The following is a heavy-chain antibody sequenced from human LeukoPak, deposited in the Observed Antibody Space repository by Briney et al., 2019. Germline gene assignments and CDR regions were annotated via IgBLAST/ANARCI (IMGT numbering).Heavy chain of an antibody. D-gene: IGHD2-2*01. Sequence: ASVKVSCKASGYTFTSYAMNWVRQAPGQGLEWMGWINTNTGKPTYAQGFTGRFVFSLDSSVSTTYLQINSLNAEGTAVYYCARAASLDYWGQGTLVTVSS. J-gene: IGHJ4*02. V-gene: IGHV7-4-1*02. CDR1: GYTFTSYA. CDR3: ARAASLDY. CDR2: INTNTGKP.